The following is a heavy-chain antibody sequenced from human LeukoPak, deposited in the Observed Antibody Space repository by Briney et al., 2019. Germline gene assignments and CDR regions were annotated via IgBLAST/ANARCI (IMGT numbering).Heavy chain of an antibody. CDR3: AKDPSFRPGYFDY. V-gene: IGHV3-23*01. J-gene: IGHJ4*02. CDR2: ISRSGPT. CDR1: GFTFSRYD. Sequence: PGGSLRLSCTTSGFTFSRYDMQWVRQAPGKGLEWVSGISRSGPTYYRDSVRGRFTISKDNSKNTLYLQMNSLRAEDTAVYYCAKDPSFRPGYFDYWGQGTLVTVSS.